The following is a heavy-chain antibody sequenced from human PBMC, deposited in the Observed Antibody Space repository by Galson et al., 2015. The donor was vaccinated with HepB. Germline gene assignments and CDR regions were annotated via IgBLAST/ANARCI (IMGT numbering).Heavy chain of an antibody. D-gene: IGHD6-19*01. J-gene: IGHJ5*02. Sequence: SLRLSCAASGFTFSAYALHWVRQAPGRGLEWVAGIPNDGSSKYYADSVKGRFTISRANSRNTIYLHMNSLRVEDTAIYYCAREEYGSGWYGSVMGNWFDPWGQGTLVTVSS. CDR3: AREEYGSGWYGSVMGNWFDP. V-gene: IGHV3-30*04. CDR2: IPNDGSSK. CDR1: GFTFSAYA.